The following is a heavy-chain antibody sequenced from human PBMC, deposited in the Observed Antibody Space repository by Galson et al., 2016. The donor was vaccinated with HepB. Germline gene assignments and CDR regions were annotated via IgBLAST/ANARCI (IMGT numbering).Heavy chain of an antibody. Sequence: SVKVSCKASGGTFGSHAISWVRQAPGQGLEWLGGVAPVLGTASYAQKFQGRVTITADASTSTASMELSSLEFEDTAVYYCARSGVDMLRGVITAFTGFDVWGQGTTVSVSS. CDR3: ARSGVDMLRGVITAFTGFDV. CDR1: GGTFGSHA. CDR2: VAPVLGTA. V-gene: IGHV1-69*13. J-gene: IGHJ6*02. D-gene: IGHD3-10*01.